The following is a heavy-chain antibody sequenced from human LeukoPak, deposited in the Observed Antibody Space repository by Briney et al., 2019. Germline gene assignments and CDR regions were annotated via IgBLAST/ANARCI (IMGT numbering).Heavy chain of an antibody. D-gene: IGHD3-22*01. Sequence: GGSLRLSCAASGFTFDDYGMSWVRQAPGKGLEWVSGINWNGGSTGYADSVKGRFTISRDNAKNSLYLQMNSLRAEDTALYYCAREGTYHYDSSGYLDYWGQGTLVTVSS. CDR2: INWNGGST. CDR1: GFTFDDYG. CDR3: AREGTYHYDSSGYLDY. J-gene: IGHJ4*02. V-gene: IGHV3-20*04.